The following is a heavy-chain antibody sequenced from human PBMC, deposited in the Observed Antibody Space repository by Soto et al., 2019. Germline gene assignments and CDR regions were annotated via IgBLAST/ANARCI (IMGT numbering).Heavy chain of an antibody. Sequence: QVQLVQSGAEVKKPGSSVKVSCKASGGTFSRYTINWVRQAPRQGLEWMGRIIPIAAIANYTQKFQGRVTITVDKSSTTAYMELSSLRSDDTAVYYCARGSTIVRGAPSWFDPWGQGTLVTVSS. CDR2: IIPIAAIA. CDR3: ARGSTIVRGAPSWFDP. CDR1: GGTFSRYT. V-gene: IGHV1-69*02. D-gene: IGHD3-10*01. J-gene: IGHJ5*02.